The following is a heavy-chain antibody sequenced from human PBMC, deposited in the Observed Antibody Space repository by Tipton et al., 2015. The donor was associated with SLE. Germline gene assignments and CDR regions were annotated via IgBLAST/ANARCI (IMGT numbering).Heavy chain of an antibody. J-gene: IGHJ4*02. Sequence: TLSLTCGVYGGSFSGHTWTWIRQSPGQGLEWIGDVNQSGGTNYNPSLKSRVTISVDASNSQLSLKLFSVTAADTAVYYCARASRGRVSTPDNLLRPGARFDYWGQGTLTTVFS. CDR1: GGSFSGHT. CDR2: VNQSGGT. CDR3: ARASRGRVSTPDNLLRPGARFDY. D-gene: IGHD3-10*01. V-gene: IGHV4-34*01.